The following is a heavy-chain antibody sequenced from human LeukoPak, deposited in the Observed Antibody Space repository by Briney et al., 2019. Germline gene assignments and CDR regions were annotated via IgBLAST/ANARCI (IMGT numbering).Heavy chain of an antibody. V-gene: IGHV1-69*05. CDR2: VIPFFGSA. Sequence: VASVKVSCKASGGAGSRHAISWVRQAPGQGLEWMGGVIPFFGSANYAQKFQGRVTITTDDSTSTAHLELSSLRSEDTAVYYCASGSIDCYTCENFQHWGQGTLVTVSS. CDR1: GGAGSRHA. CDR3: ASGSIDCYTCENFQH. D-gene: IGHD2-2*02. J-gene: IGHJ1*01.